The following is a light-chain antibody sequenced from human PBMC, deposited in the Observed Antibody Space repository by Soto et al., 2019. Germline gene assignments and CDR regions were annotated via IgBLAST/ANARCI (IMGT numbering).Light chain of an antibody. Sequence: VLTQPASVSGSPGQSITISCSGTSSDVGRYNAVSWYQQHPSKVPQLMIYDVSIRPSGISDRFSASKSGNMASLTISGLQAEDEADYYCSSYTVSGSYVFGTGTRSPS. CDR3: SSYTVSGSYV. CDR2: DVS. CDR1: SSDVGRYNA. V-gene: IGLV2-14*03. J-gene: IGLJ1*01.